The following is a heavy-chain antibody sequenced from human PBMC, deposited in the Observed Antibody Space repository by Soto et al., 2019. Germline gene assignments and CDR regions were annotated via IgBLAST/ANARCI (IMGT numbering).Heavy chain of an antibody. CDR2: INHSGST. Sequence: SETLSLTCAVYGGSFSGYYWSWIRQPPGKGLEWIGEINHSGSTNYNPSLKSRVTISVDTSKNQFSLKLSSVTAADTAVYYCARGLGRFKPRSGVTFDYWGQGTLVTVSS. J-gene: IGHJ4*02. CDR3: ARGLGRFKPRSGVTFDY. D-gene: IGHD3-16*01. V-gene: IGHV4-34*01. CDR1: GGSFSGYY.